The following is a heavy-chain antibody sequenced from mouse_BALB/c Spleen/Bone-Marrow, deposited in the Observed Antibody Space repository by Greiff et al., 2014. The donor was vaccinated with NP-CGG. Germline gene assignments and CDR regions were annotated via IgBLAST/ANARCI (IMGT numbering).Heavy chain of an antibody. Sequence: DLVKPGASVKLSCKASGYTFTNYWINWIKQRPGQGLEWIGRIAPGSGSTYYNEMFKGETTLTVDTSSSTAYIQLSSLSSEDSDVYFCARERYGYDGWYFDVWGAGTTVTVSS. V-gene: IGHV1S41*01. D-gene: IGHD2-2*01. J-gene: IGHJ1*01. CDR1: GYTFTNYW. CDR2: IAPGSGST. CDR3: ARERYGYDGWYFDV.